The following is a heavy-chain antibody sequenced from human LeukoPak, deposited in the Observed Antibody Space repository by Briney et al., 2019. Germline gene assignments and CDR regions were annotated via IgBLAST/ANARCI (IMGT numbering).Heavy chain of an antibody. CDR2: ISGSGDNT. V-gene: IGHV3-23*01. CDR3: AKTPWNWFFDL. D-gene: IGHD3-3*01. CDR1: GFTFSSYA. Sequence: GGSLRLSCAASGFTFSSYAMSWVRQAPGKGLEWVSAISGSGDNTYSADSVRGRFTISRDNSKNTLYLQMNSLRAADTAVYYCAKTPWNWFFDLLGRGTLVTVSS. J-gene: IGHJ2*01.